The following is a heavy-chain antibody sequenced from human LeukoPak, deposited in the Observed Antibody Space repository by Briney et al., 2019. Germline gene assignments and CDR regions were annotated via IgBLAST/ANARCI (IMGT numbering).Heavy chain of an antibody. CDR3: ARSLFRFLEWSYRSYYYYYMDV. V-gene: IGHV1-69*06. CDR1: GGTFSSYA. D-gene: IGHD3-3*01. Sequence: SVKVSCEASGGTFSSYAISWVRQAPGQGLEWMGGIIPIFGTVNYAQKFQGRVTITADKSTSTAYMELSSLRSEDTAVYYCARSLFRFLEWSYRSYYYYYMDVWGKGTTVTVSS. CDR2: IIPIFGTV. J-gene: IGHJ6*03.